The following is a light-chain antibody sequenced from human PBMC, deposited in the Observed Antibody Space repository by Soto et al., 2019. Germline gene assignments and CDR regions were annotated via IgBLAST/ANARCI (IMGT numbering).Light chain of an antibody. CDR1: QSVFSK. J-gene: IGKJ1*01. V-gene: IGKV3-15*01. CDR3: MQYNKWPLRT. CDR2: DAS. Sequence: EMVMTQSPATLSVSPGERVTLSCRASQSVFSKLAWYQQRPGQAPTLLIFDASARAPSIPARFSGSGSGTEFTLTINSLQSEDFGVYFCMQYNKWPLRTFGQGTKVDIK.